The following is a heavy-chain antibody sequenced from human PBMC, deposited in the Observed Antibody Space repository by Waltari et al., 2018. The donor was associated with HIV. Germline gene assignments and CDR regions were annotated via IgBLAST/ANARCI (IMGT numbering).Heavy chain of an antibody. CDR1: GYSFTPSW. V-gene: IGHV5-51*03. Sequence: EVQLVPSGAEVNKAGESLKISCTGSGYSFTPSWIALVRQMPGKGLEWMGIIYPGDSDTKYSPSFQGQVTISADKAITTAYLQWRSLEASDSAIYYCARLGSYGSGSRPFFFDYWGQGTLVTVSS. CDR3: ARLGSYGSGSRPFFFDY. J-gene: IGHJ4*02. D-gene: IGHD3-10*01. CDR2: IYPGDSDT.